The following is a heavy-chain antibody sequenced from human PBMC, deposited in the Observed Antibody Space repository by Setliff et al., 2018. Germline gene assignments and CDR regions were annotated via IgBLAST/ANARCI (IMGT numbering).Heavy chain of an antibody. V-gene: IGHV4-4*08. Sequence: PSETLSLTCKVSGGSISGYYLTWIRQPPGKGLGWIGYFHTYGSPHYNPSLRSRVTISVDTSKNQFSLKLNSVTAADTAVYYCASGGYNYGALDYWGQGALVTVSS. CDR2: FHTYGSP. D-gene: IGHD5-18*01. CDR3: ASGGYNYGALDY. J-gene: IGHJ4*02. CDR1: GGSISGYY.